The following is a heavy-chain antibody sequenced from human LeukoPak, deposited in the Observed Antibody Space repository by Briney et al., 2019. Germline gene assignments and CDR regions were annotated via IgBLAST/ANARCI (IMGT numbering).Heavy chain of an antibody. J-gene: IGHJ6*02. CDR2: ISGSGGST. CDR3: AKDTSVTTRADGMDV. Sequence: PGGSPRLSCAASGFTFSSYAMSWVREAPGKGLEWVSAISGSGGSTYYADSVKGRFTISRDNSKNTLYLQMNSLRAEDTAVYYCAKDTSVTTRADGMDVWGQGTTVTVSS. D-gene: IGHD4-17*01. V-gene: IGHV3-23*01. CDR1: GFTFSSYA.